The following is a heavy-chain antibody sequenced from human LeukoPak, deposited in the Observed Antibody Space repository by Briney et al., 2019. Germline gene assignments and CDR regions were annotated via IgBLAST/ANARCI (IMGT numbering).Heavy chain of an antibody. J-gene: IGHJ4*02. CDR1: GFTFSSYG. Sequence: GGSLRLSCAATGFTFSSYGMRWVRQAPGKGLEWVAFIQYDGNNKYYAGSVKGRSTISRDNSKNTLYLQMNSLRGEDTALYYCARDVNLRQLADWGQGTLVTVSS. CDR2: IQYDGNNK. CDR3: ARDVNLRQLAD. V-gene: IGHV3-30*02. D-gene: IGHD6-6*01.